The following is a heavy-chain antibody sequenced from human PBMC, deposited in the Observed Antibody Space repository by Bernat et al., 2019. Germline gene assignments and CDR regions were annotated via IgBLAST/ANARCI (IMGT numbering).Heavy chain of an antibody. CDR3: AREGARFSGEMRPGSPAVLDP. CDR2: IWYDGSNK. V-gene: IGHV3-33*01. J-gene: IGHJ5*02. Sequence: QVQLVESGGGVVQPGRSLRLSCAASGFTFSSYGMHWVRQAPGKGLEWVAVIWYDGSNKYYADSVKGRFTISRDNSKNTLYLQMNSLRAEDMAVYYCAREGARFSGEMRPGSPAVLDPWGQGTLVTGSS. D-gene: IGHD2-21*01. CDR1: GFTFSSYG.